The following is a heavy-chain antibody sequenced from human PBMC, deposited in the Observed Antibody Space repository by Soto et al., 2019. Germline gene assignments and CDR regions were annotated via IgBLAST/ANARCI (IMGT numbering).Heavy chain of an antibody. CDR1: GGSFSGYY. D-gene: IGHD3-3*01. J-gene: IGHJ5*02. Sequence: QVQLQQWGAGLLEPSETLSLPCAVYGGSFSGYYWSWIRQPPGKGLAWMGEINHSGSTNYNPSRKSRVTISVASSQNQFSLKLSSVTAADTAVYYCAAVDFLSVYHAGWFDTWGQGTLVTGSS. V-gene: IGHV4-34*01. CDR2: INHSGST. CDR3: AAVDFLSVYHAGWFDT.